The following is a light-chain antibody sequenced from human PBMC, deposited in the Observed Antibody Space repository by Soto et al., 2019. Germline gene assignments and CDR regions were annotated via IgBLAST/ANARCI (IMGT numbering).Light chain of an antibody. V-gene: IGLV1-44*01. Sequence: QSVLTQPPSASGTPGQRVTISCSGSSSNIGSNTVNWYQRLPGTAPKLLIYSNNQRPSGVPDRFSGSKSGTSASLAISGLQSEDEADYYCAAWDDSLTYVFGTGTKVTVL. J-gene: IGLJ1*01. CDR2: SNN. CDR3: AAWDDSLTYV. CDR1: SSNIGSNT.